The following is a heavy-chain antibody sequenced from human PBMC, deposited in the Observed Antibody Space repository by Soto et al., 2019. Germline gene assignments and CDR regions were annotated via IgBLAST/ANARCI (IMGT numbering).Heavy chain of an antibody. CDR3: ARLGDIVVVPAAHFDY. CDR2: IYYSGST. CDR1: GGSISSYY. Sequence: SETLSLTCTVSGGSISSYYWSWIRQPPGKGLEWVGYIYYSGSTNYNPSLKSRVTISVDTSKNQFSLKLSSVTAADTAVYYCARLGDIVVVPAAHFDYWGQGTLVTVSS. V-gene: IGHV4-59*08. J-gene: IGHJ4*02. D-gene: IGHD2-2*01.